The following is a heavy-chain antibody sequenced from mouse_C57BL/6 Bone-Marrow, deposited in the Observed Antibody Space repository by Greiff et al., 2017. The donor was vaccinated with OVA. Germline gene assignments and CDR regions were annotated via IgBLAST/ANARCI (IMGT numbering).Heavy chain of an antibody. Sequence: VQLKESGPELVKPGASVKIPCKASGYTFTDYNMDWVKQSHGKSLEWIGDINPNNGGTIYNQKFKGKATLTVDKSSSTAYMERRSLTSEDTAVYYCARSALYYDYERGYYAMDYWGQGTSVTVSS. D-gene: IGHD2-4*01. CDR3: ARSALYYDYERGYYAMDY. CDR2: INPNNGGT. J-gene: IGHJ4*01. CDR1: GYTFTDYN. V-gene: IGHV1-18*01.